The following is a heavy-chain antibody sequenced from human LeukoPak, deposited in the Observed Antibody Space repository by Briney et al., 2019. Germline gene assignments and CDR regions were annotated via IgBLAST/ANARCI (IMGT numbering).Heavy chain of an antibody. CDR3: ARDRGWLQFDS. CDR2: IKQDGSEK. CDR1: GFTFSTSW. J-gene: IGHJ4*02. V-gene: IGHV3-7*04. D-gene: IGHD5-24*01. Sequence: GGSLRLSCAASGFTFSTSWMAWVRQAPGKGLEWVADIKQDGSEKHHVDSVKGRFTISRDNAKISLYLQVNSLRAEDTAAYYCARDRGWLQFDSWGQGTLVTVSS.